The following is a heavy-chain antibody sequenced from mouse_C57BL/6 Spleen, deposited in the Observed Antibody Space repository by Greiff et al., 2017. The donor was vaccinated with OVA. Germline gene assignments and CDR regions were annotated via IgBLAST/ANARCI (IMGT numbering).Heavy chain of an antibody. CDR2: IHPNSGST. V-gene: IGHV1-64*01. Sequence: QVQLQQPGAELVKPGASVKLSCKASGYTFTSYWMHWVKQRSGQGLEWIGMIHPNSGSTNYNEKFKSKATLTVDKSSSTAYMQLSSLTSEDSAVYYCARLRRDAMDYWGQGTSVTVSS. CDR3: ARLRRDAMDY. J-gene: IGHJ4*01. D-gene: IGHD2-12*01. CDR1: GYTFTSYW.